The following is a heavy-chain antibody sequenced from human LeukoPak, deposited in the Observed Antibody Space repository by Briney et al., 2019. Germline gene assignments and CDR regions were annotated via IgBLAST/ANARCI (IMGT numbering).Heavy chain of an antibody. D-gene: IGHD3-3*01. Sequence: GESLKISCKGSGYSFTSYWIGWVRQMPGKGLEWMGIIYPGDSDTRYSPSFQGQVTISADKSITTAYLQWSSLKASDTAMYYCARGGDFWSGYSGGGVFDIWGQGAMVTVSS. J-gene: IGHJ3*02. V-gene: IGHV5-51*01. CDR3: ARGGDFWSGYSGGGVFDI. CDR2: IYPGDSDT. CDR1: GYSFTSYW.